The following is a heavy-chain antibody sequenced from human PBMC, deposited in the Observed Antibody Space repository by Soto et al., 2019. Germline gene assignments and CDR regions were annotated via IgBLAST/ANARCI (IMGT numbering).Heavy chain of an antibody. V-gene: IGHV4-59*01. CDR3: AREVGLQNPFGGVIAPVGAFDI. CDR2: IYYSGST. J-gene: IGHJ3*02. D-gene: IGHD3-16*02. Sequence: SETLSLTCTVSGGSISSYYWSWIRQPPGKGLEWIGYIYYSGSTNYNPSLKSRVTISVDTSKNQFSLKLSSVTAADTAVYYCAREVGLQNPFGGVIAPVGAFDIWGQGTMVTVSS. CDR1: GGSISSYY.